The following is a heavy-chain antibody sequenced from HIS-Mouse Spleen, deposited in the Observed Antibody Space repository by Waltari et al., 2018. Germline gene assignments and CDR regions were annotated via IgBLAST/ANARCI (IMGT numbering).Heavy chain of an antibody. Sequence: QLQLQESGPGLVKPSETLSLTCTVSGGSISSSSYYWGWSRKPPGKGLEWIGWIYYSGRTYYNPSLTRRVTISVDTSKNQFSLKLSSVTAADTAVYYCARAIPYSSSWYDWYFDLWGRGTLVTVSS. D-gene: IGHD6-13*01. CDR2: IYYSGRT. V-gene: IGHV4-39*07. CDR1: GGSISSSSYY. CDR3: ARAIPYSSSWYDWYFDL. J-gene: IGHJ2*01.